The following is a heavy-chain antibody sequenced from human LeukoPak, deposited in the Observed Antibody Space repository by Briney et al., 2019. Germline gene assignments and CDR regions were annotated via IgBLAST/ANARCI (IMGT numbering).Heavy chain of an antibody. V-gene: IGHV3-23*01. Sequence: PGGSLRLSCAASGFTFSSYEMNWVRQAPGKGLEWVSAISGSGGSTYYADSVKGRFTISRDNSKNTLYLQMNSLRAEDTAVYYCAKDTPTYYDILTGYPYFDYWGQGTLVTVSS. CDR3: AKDTPTYYDILTGYPYFDY. D-gene: IGHD3-9*01. CDR2: ISGSGGST. CDR1: GFTFSSYE. J-gene: IGHJ4*02.